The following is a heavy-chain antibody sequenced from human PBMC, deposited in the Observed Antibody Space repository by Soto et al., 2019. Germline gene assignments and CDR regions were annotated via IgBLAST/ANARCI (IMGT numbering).Heavy chain of an antibody. V-gene: IGHV4-59*08. CDR3: TRWNEGMDV. D-gene: IGHD1-1*01. CDR1: GGSVNYFY. CDR2: IYYTGAT. Sequence: SDTLSLTCTVSGGSVNYFYWSWMRQPPGKGLEWIGYIYYTGATDYNPSLGSRVTVSVDTSKNQFSLRLSSVTAADTALYYCTRWNEGMDVWGQGTTVT. J-gene: IGHJ6*02.